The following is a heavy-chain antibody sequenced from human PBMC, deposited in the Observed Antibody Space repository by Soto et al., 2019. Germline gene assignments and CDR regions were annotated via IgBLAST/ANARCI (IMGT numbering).Heavy chain of an antibody. CDR1: GGSISSSSYY. J-gene: IGHJ4*02. CDR3: ASLIQLFPTKGFEY. V-gene: IGHV4-39*01. D-gene: IGHD5-18*01. Sequence: QLQLQESGPGLVKPSETLSLTCTVSGGSISSSSYYWGWIRQPPGKGLEWIGSIYYSGSTYYNPSLKSRVTISVDTSKNQFSLKLSSVTAADTAVYYCASLIQLFPTKGFEYWGQGTLVTVSS. CDR2: IYYSGST.